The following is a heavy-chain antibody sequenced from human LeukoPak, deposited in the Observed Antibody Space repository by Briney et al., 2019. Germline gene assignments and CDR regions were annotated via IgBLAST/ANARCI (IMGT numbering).Heavy chain of an antibody. Sequence: PGGSLRLSCAASGFTFSSYSMNWVRQAPGKGLEWVSSISSSSSYIYYADSVKGRFTISRDNAKNSLYLQMNSLRAEDTAVYYCARESPGYGDYSVGPFDPWGQGTLVTVSS. CDR2: ISSSSSYI. CDR1: GFTFSSYS. V-gene: IGHV3-21*01. J-gene: IGHJ5*02. CDR3: ARESPGYGDYSVGPFDP. D-gene: IGHD4-17*01.